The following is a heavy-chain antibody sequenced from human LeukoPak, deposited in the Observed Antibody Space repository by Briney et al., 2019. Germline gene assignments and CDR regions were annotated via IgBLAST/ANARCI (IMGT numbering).Heavy chain of an antibody. Sequence: SETLSLTCTVSGGSISSYYWSWIRQPPGKGLEWIGYIYTSGSTNYTPSLKSRVTISVDTSKNQFSLKLSSVTAADTAVYYCARADGYRSEIDYWGQGTLVTVSS. V-gene: IGHV4-4*09. D-gene: IGHD5-24*01. J-gene: IGHJ4*02. CDR3: ARADGYRSEIDY. CDR2: IYTSGST. CDR1: GGSISSYY.